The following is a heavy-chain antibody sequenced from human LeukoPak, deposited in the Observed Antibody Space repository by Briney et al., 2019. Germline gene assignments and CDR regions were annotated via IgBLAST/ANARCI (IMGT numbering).Heavy chain of an antibody. CDR1: GGSFSGYY. V-gene: IGHV4-34*01. CDR3: ARGSSGWSGYYYYYYMDV. CDR2: INHSGST. Sequence: SETLSLTCAVYGGSFSGYYWSWIRQPPGKGLEWIGEINHSGSTNYNPSLKSRVTISVDTSKNQFSLKLSSVTAADTAVYYCARGSSGWSGYYYYYYMDVWGKGTTVTVSS. J-gene: IGHJ6*03. D-gene: IGHD6-19*01.